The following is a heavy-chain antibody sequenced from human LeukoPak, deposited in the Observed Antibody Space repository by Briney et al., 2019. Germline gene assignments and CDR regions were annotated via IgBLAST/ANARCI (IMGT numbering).Heavy chain of an antibody. CDR2: IFTNGST. CDR3: ARDALEIDPYYFDP. V-gene: IGHV4-4*07. Sequence: SETLSLTCSASGGSISTYYWTWIRQPAGKGLEWIGRIFTNGSTNYNPSLKSRVTMSIDMSKSQFSLKVSSVTAADTAVYYCARDALEIDPYYFDPWGQGTLVTVSS. D-gene: IGHD1-1*01. CDR1: GGSISTYY. J-gene: IGHJ4*02.